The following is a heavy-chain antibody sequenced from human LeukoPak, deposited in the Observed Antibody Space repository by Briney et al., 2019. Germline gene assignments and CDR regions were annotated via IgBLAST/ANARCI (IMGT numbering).Heavy chain of an antibody. D-gene: IGHD3-10*01. CDR1: GYSFTSYW. Sequence: GESLKISCKGSGYSFTSYWIGWVRQMPGKGLEWMGIIYPGDSDTRYSPSFQGQVTISADKSISTAYLQWSSLKASDTAMYYCARQGYGSGSYYNGDGWYNWFDPWGQGTLVTVSS. CDR2: IYPGDSDT. J-gene: IGHJ5*02. V-gene: IGHV5-51*01. CDR3: ARQGYGSGSYYNGDGWYNWFDP.